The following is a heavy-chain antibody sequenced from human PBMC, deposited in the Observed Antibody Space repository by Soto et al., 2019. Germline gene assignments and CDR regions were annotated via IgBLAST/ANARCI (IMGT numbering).Heavy chain of an antibody. Sequence: SETLSLACAVYGGSFSNNYWTWFRQPPGKGLEWIGEISPSGTTKYIPSLKSRGTISVDTSRKQFFLKVTSVSAADTAVYYCATSLWFGTQPEIWGPGTLVTVSS. D-gene: IGHD3-10*01. J-gene: IGHJ4*02. CDR3: ATSLWFGTQPEI. CDR1: GGSFSNNY. CDR2: ISPSGTT. V-gene: IGHV4-34*01.